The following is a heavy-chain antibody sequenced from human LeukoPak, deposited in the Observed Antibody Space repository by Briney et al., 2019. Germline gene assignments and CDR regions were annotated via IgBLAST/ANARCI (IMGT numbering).Heavy chain of an antibody. V-gene: IGHV3-7*01. CDR2: IKQDGSEK. Sequence: GGSLRLSCVASGFTFSNYWMGWVRQAPGKGLEWVANIKQDGSEKRYVDSVKGRFTISRDNAKNSLYLQMNSLRAEDTAVYYCARELPRHIVVVPAAPPDAFDIWGQGTMVTVSS. J-gene: IGHJ3*02. CDR1: GFTFSNYW. D-gene: IGHD2-2*01. CDR3: ARELPRHIVVVPAAPPDAFDI.